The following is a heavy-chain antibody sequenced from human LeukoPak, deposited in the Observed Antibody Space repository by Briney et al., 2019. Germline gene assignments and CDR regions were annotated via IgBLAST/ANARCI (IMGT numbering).Heavy chain of an antibody. CDR3: ASVTTDYYSYFDY. CDR2: IYSSGST. D-gene: IGHD3-9*01. J-gene: IGHJ4*02. CDR1: GGSISGYY. Sequence: PSETLSLTCTVSGGSISGYYWTWIRQPPGKGLEWIGYIYSSGSTNYNPSLKSRVTISVDTSKNQFSLKLSSVTAADTAVYYCASVTTDYYSYFDYWGQGTQVTVSS. V-gene: IGHV4-59*01.